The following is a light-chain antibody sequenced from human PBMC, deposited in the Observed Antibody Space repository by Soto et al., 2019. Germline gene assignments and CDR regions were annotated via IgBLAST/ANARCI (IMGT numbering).Light chain of an antibody. V-gene: IGKV1-5*01. CDR3: QQYNSNYT. CDR1: QSISSW. J-gene: IGKJ2*01. Sequence: DIQMTQSPSTLSASVGDRVTITCRASQSISSWFAWYQQKPGKAPKLLIYDASSLESGVPSSLSGSGSGTDFTLTISSLKPDDFATYYCQQYNSNYTFGQGTKVDIK. CDR2: DAS.